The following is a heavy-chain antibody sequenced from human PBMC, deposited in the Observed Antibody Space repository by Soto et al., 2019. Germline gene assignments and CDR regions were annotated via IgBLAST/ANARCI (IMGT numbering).Heavy chain of an antibody. CDR3: ARHSLALRKNNWFDP. V-gene: IGHV4-39*01. J-gene: IGHJ5*02. CDR1: GDSIISSDFY. D-gene: IGHD3-3*02. CDR2: IFYLGSS. Sequence: AEALSLTCTVSGDSIISSDFYWGWVRQPPGKGLEWIGSIFYLGSSYYNPSLKSRVTMSVDTSKNQFSLRLRSVTAADTALYFCARHSLALRKNNWFDPWGQGIMVTVSS.